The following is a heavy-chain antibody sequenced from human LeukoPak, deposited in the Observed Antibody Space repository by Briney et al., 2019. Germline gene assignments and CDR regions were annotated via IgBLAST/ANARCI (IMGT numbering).Heavy chain of an antibody. V-gene: IGHV3-21*01. CDR1: GFTFSSYS. D-gene: IGHD3-3*01. Sequence: GGSLRLSCAASGFTFSSYSLNWVRQAPGKGLEWVSSISSSSGYIYYADSVKGRFTISRDNAKNSLYLQMNSLRAEDTAVYYCASATDYDFWSGFQELYFDCWGQGTLVTVSS. CDR3: ASATDYDFWSGFQELYFDC. CDR2: ISSSSGYI. J-gene: IGHJ4*02.